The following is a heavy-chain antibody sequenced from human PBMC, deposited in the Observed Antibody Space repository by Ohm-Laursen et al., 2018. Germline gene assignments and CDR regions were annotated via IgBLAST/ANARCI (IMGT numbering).Heavy chain of an antibody. CDR2: IYSGGST. D-gene: IGHD6-13*01. CDR3: VSDGSSSWKSFGMDV. Sequence: SLRLSCTASGFTVSSNYMSWVRQAPGKGLEWVSVIYSGGSTYYADSVKGRFTISRDNSKNTLYLQMNSLSAEDTAVYYCVSDGSSSWKSFGMDVWGQGTTVTVSS. CDR1: GFTVSSNY. V-gene: IGHV3-53*01. J-gene: IGHJ6*02.